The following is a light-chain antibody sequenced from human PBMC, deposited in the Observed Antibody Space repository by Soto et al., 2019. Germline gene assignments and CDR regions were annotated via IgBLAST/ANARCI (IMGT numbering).Light chain of an antibody. CDR1: QSVSSN. Sequence: EIVLKQSPATLSLSPGERATLPCRASQSVSSNLAWYQQKPGQAPRLLIYGASTRATGIPARFSGSGSGTEFTLTISSLQPDDFATYYCQQYNSYSWTFGQGTKVDIK. J-gene: IGKJ1*01. CDR2: GAS. V-gene: IGKV3-15*01. CDR3: QQYNSYSWT.